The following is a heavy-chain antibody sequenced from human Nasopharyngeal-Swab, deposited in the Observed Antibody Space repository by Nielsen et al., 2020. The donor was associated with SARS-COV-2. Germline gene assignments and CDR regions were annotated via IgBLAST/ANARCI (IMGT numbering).Heavy chain of an antibody. CDR2: IWYDGSNK. V-gene: IGHV3-33*08. CDR3: ARDQPTPHYYYYGMDV. D-gene: IGHD2-15*01. Sequence: GGSLRLSCAASGFTFSSYGMHWVRQAPGKGLEWVAVIWYDGSNKYYADSVKGRFTISRDNSKNTLYLQMNSLRAEDTAVYYCARDQPTPHYYYYGMDVWGQGTTVNVYS. J-gene: IGHJ6*02. CDR1: GFTFSSYG.